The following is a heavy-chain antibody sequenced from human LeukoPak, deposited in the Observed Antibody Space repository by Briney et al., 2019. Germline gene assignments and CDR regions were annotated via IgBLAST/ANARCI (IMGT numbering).Heavy chain of an antibody. CDR1: GFTFSGSA. CDR3: TGHADCRGGSCSIDY. J-gene: IGHJ4*02. Sequence: PGGSLRLSCAASGFTFSGSAMHWVRQASGKGLEWVGRIRSKADNYATAYAASVRGRFTVSTDESKNMAYLQMNSLKTEDTAVYYFTGHADCRGGSCSIDYWAREPWSPSPQ. D-gene: IGHD2-15*01. CDR2: IRSKADNYAT. V-gene: IGHV3-73*01.